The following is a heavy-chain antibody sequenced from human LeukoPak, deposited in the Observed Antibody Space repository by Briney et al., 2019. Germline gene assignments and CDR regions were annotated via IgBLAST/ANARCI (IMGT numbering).Heavy chain of an antibody. CDR2: IYPGDSDT. D-gene: IGHD4-17*01. Sequence: LGESLKISCKASGYSFTSYWIGWVRQMPGKGLEWMGIIYPGDSDTRYSPSFQGQVTISADKSISTAYLQWSSLEASDTAMYYCARQNYGDYVRWFDPWGQGTLVTVSS. J-gene: IGHJ5*02. CDR1: GYSFTSYW. V-gene: IGHV5-51*01. CDR3: ARQNYGDYVRWFDP.